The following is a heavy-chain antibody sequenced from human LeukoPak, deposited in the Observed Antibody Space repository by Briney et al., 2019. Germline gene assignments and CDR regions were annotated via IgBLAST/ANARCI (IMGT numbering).Heavy chain of an antibody. V-gene: IGHV1-2*02. D-gene: IGHD2-2*01. Sequence: ASVKVSCKASGYTFIGYYMHWVRQAPGQGLEWMGWINPNSGGTNYAQKFQGRVTMTRNTSISTAYMELSSLRSEDTAVYYCARDLVQAAMHPWGQGTLVTVSS. CDR1: GYTFIGYY. CDR2: INPNSGGT. CDR3: ARDLVQAAMHP. J-gene: IGHJ5*02.